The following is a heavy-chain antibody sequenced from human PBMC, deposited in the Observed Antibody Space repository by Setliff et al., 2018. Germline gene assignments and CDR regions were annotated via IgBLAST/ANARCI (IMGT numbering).Heavy chain of an antibody. V-gene: IGHV4-4*07. CDR3: AREQWLDPPGYYYMDV. CDR2: IYIGGSA. J-gene: IGHJ6*03. CDR1: GGSISSYY. D-gene: IGHD6-19*01. Sequence: LSLTCTVSGGSISSYYWSWIRQPAGKGLEWIGHIYIGGSANYNPSLKSRVTMSIDTSKNQFSLKLNSVTAADMAVYYCAREQWLDPPGYYYMDVWAKGTTVTLSS.